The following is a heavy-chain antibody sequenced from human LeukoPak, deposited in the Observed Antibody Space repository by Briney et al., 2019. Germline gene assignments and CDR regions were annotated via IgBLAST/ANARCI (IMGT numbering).Heavy chain of an antibody. J-gene: IGHJ4*02. CDR3: ARDGDYYDSSGYYRTGTNNFDY. Sequence: PSETLSLTCTVSGGSISSSSYYWGWIRQPLGKGLEWIGSIYYSGSTYYNPSLKSRVTISVDTSKNQFSLKLSSVTAADTAVYYCARDGDYYDSSGYYRTGTNNFDYWGQGTLVTVSS. D-gene: IGHD3-22*01. CDR1: GGSISSSSYY. CDR2: IYYSGST. V-gene: IGHV4-39*07.